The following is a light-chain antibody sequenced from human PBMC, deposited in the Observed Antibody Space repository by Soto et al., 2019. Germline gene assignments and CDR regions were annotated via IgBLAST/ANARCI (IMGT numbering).Light chain of an antibody. J-gene: IGKJ4*01. CDR1: QSIGNY. Sequence: DIQMIQSPSSLSASVGDRVTITRRASQSIGNYLSWYQQKPGKAPKLLINVASTLQSGVPSRFSGSGSGTDFTLAISSLQPEDFATYYCQQSSSTPQTFGGGTKVDIK. V-gene: IGKV1-39*01. CDR2: VAS. CDR3: QQSSSTPQT.